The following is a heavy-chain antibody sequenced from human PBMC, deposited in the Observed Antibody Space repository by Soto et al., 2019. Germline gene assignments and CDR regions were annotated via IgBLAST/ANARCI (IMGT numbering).Heavy chain of an antibody. D-gene: IGHD6-6*01. CDR3: ARHEYASSSCAFDV. CDR1: GFNLSSHS. Sequence: EVRLVESGGGLVKPGGSLRLSCAASGFNLSSHSMNWVRQAPGKGLEWVSCITSTGSFIYFADSVTGRFTISRDNAKNSLYLQMNSLRVEDTAVYYCARHEYASSSCAFDVWGQGTMVTVSS. J-gene: IGHJ3*01. V-gene: IGHV3-21*02. CDR2: ITSTGSFI.